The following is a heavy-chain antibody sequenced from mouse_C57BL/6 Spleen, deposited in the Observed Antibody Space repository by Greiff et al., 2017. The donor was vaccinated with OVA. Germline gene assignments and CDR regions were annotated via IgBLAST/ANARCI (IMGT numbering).Heavy chain of an antibody. V-gene: IGHV1-50*01. CDR1: GYTFTSSW. CDR3: ATKGRYSNYSYWYFDV. D-gene: IGHD2-5*01. CDR2: IDPSDSYT. Sequence: QVQLQQPGAELVKPGASVKLSCKASGYTFTSSWMQWVKQRPGPGLEWIGDIDPSDSYTNYNQKFKGKATLTVDTASSTAYMQLSSLTSEDSAVYYWATKGRYSNYSYWYFDVWGTGTTVTVSS. J-gene: IGHJ1*03.